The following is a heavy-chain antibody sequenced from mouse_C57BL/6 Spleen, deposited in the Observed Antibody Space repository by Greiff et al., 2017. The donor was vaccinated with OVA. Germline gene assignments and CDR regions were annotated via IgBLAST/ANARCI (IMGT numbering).Heavy chain of an antibody. J-gene: IGHJ3*01. CDR3: ARDRDYGWCAY. CDR1: GFTFSSYA. Sequence: EVHLVESGGGLVKPGGSLKLSCAASGFTFSSYAMSWVRQTPEKRLEWVATISDGGSYTYYPDNVKGRFTISRDNAKNNLYLQMSHLKSEDTAMYYCARDRDYGWCAYWGQGTLVTVAA. CDR2: ISDGGSYT. D-gene: IGHD2-4*01. V-gene: IGHV5-4*01.